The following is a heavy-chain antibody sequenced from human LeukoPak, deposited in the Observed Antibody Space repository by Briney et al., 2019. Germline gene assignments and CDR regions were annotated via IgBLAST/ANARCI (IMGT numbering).Heavy chain of an antibody. V-gene: IGHV4-59*01. D-gene: IGHD1-26*01. CDR1: GGSISSYY. CDR2: IYYSGST. Sequence: SETLFLTCTVSGGSISSYYWSWIRQPPGKGLEWIGYIYYSGSTNYNPSLKSRVTISVDTSKNQFSLKLSSVTAADTAVYYCARELGGSSFDYWGQGTLVTVSS. CDR3: ARELGGSSFDY. J-gene: IGHJ4*02.